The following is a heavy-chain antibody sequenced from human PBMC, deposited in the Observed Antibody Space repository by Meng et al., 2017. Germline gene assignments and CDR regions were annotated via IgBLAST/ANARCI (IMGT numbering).Heavy chain of an antibody. D-gene: IGHD3-22*01. Sequence: LRLSCAISGDSVSSNSAAWNWIRQSPSRGLEWLGRTYYRSKWYNDYAVSVKSRITINPDTSKNQFSLQLNSVTAADTAVYYCARELSTMIVPGGWFDPWGQGTLVTVSS. CDR2: TYYRSKWYN. J-gene: IGHJ5*02. V-gene: IGHV6-1*01. CDR1: GDSVSSNSAA. CDR3: ARELSTMIVPGGWFDP.